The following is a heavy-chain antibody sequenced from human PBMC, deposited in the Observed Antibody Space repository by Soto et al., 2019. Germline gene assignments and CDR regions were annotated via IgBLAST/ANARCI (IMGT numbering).Heavy chain of an antibody. D-gene: IGHD3-3*01. V-gene: IGHV3-43*01. CDR1: GFTFDDYN. CDR2: ISGDGGST. CDR3: ATGLLYGSYGLDV. Sequence: ESGGVVVQPGGSLRLSCAASGFTFDDYNMHWVRQAPGKGLEWVSLISGDGGSTFYADSVKGRFTISRDNSKKSLYLQMNSLRTEDTALYYCATGLLYGSYGLDVWGQGTTVTVSS. J-gene: IGHJ6*02.